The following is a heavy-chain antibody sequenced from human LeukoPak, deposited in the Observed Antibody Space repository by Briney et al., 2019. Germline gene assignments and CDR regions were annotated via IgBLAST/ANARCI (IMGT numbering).Heavy chain of an antibody. V-gene: IGHV1-46*01. CDR1: GYTFTSYY. CDR3: ARAPYYYDSSGSWYYFDY. D-gene: IGHD3-22*01. Sequence: GASVKVSCKASGYTFTSYYMHWVRQAPGQGLEWMGIINPSGGSTSYAQKFQGRVTMTRDTSTSTVYMELSSLRSEDTAVYYCARAPYYYDSSGSWYYFDYWGQGTLVTVSS. J-gene: IGHJ4*02. CDR2: INPSGGST.